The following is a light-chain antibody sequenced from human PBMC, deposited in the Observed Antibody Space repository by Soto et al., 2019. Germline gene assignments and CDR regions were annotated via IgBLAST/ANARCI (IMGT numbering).Light chain of an antibody. Sequence: QSVLTQPPSASGSPGQSVTISSTGTSSDVGGYNYVSWYQQHPGKAPKLMIYEVSKRPSGVPDRFSGSKSSNMASLTVSGLEAEDEADYYCSSYAGSINFVVFGRGNKLTVL. CDR2: EVS. V-gene: IGLV2-8*01. CDR3: SSYAGSINFVV. J-gene: IGLJ2*01. CDR1: SSDVGGYNY.